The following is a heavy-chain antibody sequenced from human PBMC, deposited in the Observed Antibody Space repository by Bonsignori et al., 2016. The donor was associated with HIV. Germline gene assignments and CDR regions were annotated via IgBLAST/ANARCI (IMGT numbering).Heavy chain of an antibody. CDR2: IRYDGSNT. J-gene: IGHJ3*02. V-gene: IGHV3-30*02. CDR3: ANVYDSSLYDAFDI. D-gene: IGHD3-22*01. Sequence: GESLKISCAASGFTFSTYGMHWVRQAPGKGLEWVAFIRYDGSNTYYSDSVKGRFTISRDNSKNTLYLQMNSLRAEDTAMYYCANVYDSSLYDAFDIWGPRDFGHRLL. CDR1: GFTFSTYG.